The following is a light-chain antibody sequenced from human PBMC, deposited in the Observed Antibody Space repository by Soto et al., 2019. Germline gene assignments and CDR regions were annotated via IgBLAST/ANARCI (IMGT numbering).Light chain of an antibody. J-gene: IGKJ3*01. Sequence: EIVLMQSPGTLSLSPGERATLSCRASQTVSSSQLAWYQQKPGQPPRLLIYGASSRATGIPDRFSSSGSGTDFTLTISRLEAEDFAVYYCHQYGRSPFTFGPGTKVDIK. CDR1: QTVSSSQ. CDR2: GAS. V-gene: IGKV3-20*01. CDR3: HQYGRSPFT.